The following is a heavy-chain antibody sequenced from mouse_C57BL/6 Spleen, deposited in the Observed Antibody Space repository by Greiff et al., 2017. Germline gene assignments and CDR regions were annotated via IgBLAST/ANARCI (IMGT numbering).Heavy chain of an antibody. V-gene: IGHV1-64*01. J-gene: IGHJ3*01. CDR1: GYTFTSYW. CDR2: IHPNSGST. Sequence: QVQLQQPGAELVKPGASVKLSCKASGYTFTSYWMHWVKQRPGQGLEWIGMIHPNSGSTNYNEKFKSKATLTVDKSSSTAYMQLSSLASEDSAVYYCAREGYGSSPTGTSFCAYWGQGTLVTVSA. D-gene: IGHD1-1*01. CDR3: AREGYGSSPTGTSFCAY.